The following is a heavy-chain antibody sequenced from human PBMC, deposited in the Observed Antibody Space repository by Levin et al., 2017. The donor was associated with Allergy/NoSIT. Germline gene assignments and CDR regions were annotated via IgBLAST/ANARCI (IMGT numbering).Heavy chain of an antibody. CDR2: INSDGSST. V-gene: IGHV3-74*01. D-gene: IGHD2-21*02. J-gene: IGHJ6*03. Sequence: HPGGSLRLSCAASGFTFSSYWMHWVRQAPGKGLVWVSRINSDGSSTSYADSVKGRFTISRDNAKNTLYLQMNSLRAEDTAVYYCARDEMVTATKGYYYYYMDVWGKGTTVTVSS. CDR3: ARDEMVTATKGYYYYYMDV. CDR1: GFTFSSYW.